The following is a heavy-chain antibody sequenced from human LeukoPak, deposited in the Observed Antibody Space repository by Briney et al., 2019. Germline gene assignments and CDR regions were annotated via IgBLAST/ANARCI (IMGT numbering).Heavy chain of an antibody. CDR1: GGTFSSYA. J-gene: IGHJ4*02. D-gene: IGHD1-26*01. Sequence: RASVKVSCKASGGTFSSYAISWVRQAPGQGLEWMGGIIPIFGTANYAQKFQDRVTITADESTSTAYMELSSLRAEDTAVYYCAKGRDSWWELLPFDYWGQGTLVTVSS. CDR2: IIPIFGTA. CDR3: AKGRDSWWELLPFDY. V-gene: IGHV1-69*13.